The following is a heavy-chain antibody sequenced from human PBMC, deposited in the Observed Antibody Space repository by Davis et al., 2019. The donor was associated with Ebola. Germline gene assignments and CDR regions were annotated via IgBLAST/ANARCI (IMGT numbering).Heavy chain of an antibody. Sequence: GSLRLSCIVSGGSISSYYWSWIRQPPGKGLEWIGYIYYSGSTNYNPSLKSRVTISVDTSKNQFSLKLSSVTAADTAVYYCARFSGGEDYWGQGTLVTVSS. CDR1: GGSISSYY. CDR3: ARFSGGEDY. V-gene: IGHV4-59*01. J-gene: IGHJ4*02. D-gene: IGHD2-15*01. CDR2: IYYSGST.